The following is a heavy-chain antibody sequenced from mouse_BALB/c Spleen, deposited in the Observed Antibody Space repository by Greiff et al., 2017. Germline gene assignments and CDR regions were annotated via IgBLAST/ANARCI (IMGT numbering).Heavy chain of an antibody. D-gene: IGHD2-4*01. CDR3: ARGRGYDYWFAY. V-gene: IGHV5-6-5*01. J-gene: IGHJ3*01. Sequence: EVKLMESGGGLVKPGGSLKLSCAASGFTFSSYAMSWVRQTPEKRLEWVASISSGGSTYYPDSVKGRFTISRDNARNILYLQMSSLRSEDTAMYYCARGRGYDYWFAYWGQGTLVTVSA. CDR2: ISSGGST. CDR1: GFTFSSYA.